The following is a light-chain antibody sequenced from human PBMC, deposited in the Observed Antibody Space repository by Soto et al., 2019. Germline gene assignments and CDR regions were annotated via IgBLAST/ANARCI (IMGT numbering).Light chain of an antibody. V-gene: IGKV3-20*01. CDR2: GAS. J-gene: IGKJ4*01. Sequence: EIVLTQSPGTLSLSPGERATLSCRASQSVSSSHLAWYQQKPGQAPRLLIYGASSRATGIPDRFSGSGSGTDFTLAISRLEPEDLAVYYCQQYGSSPFTFGGGTKVEI. CDR1: QSVSSSH. CDR3: QQYGSSPFT.